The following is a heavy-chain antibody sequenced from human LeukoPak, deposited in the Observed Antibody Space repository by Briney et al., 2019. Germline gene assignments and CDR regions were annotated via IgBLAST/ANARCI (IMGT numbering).Heavy chain of an antibody. V-gene: IGHV3-21*01. D-gene: IGHD3-22*01. Sequence: PGGSLRLSCAASGFTFSSYSMNWVHQAPGKGLEWVSSISSSSSYIYYADSVKGRFTISRDNAKNSLYLQMNSLRAEDTAVYYCARDSHYYDSSGTSDYWGQGTLVTVSS. CDR1: GFTFSSYS. CDR3: ARDSHYYDSSGTSDY. J-gene: IGHJ4*02. CDR2: ISSSSSYI.